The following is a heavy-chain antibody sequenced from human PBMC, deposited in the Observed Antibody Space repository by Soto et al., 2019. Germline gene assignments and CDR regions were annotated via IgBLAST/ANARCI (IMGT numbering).Heavy chain of an antibody. Sequence: SETLSLTCTVSGDSAVSSSSYYWGGIRQPPGKGLEWIGSIYYTGNTFYSPSFRSRLTISVDTSKSQFSLKLRSVTAADTATYYCASEVSSTDGMDVWGQGTTVTVSS. J-gene: IGHJ6*02. V-gene: IGHV4-39*01. CDR1: GDSAVSSSSYY. CDR2: IYYTGNT. CDR3: ASEVSSTDGMDV. D-gene: IGHD2-15*01.